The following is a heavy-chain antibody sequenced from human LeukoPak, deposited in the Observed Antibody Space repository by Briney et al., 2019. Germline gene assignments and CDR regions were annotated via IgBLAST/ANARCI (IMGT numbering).Heavy chain of an antibody. V-gene: IGHV4-39*07. CDR2: IYYSKNT. Sequence: PSETLSLTCTVSGGSISSSSAYWGWIRQPPGKGLEWIGSIYYSKNTYYNPSLKSRVTISVDTSKNQFSLKLSSVTAADTAVYYCASVGSGSYYKGYFDYWGQGTLVTVSS. J-gene: IGHJ4*02. CDR3: ASVGSGSYYKGYFDY. CDR1: GGSISSSSAY. D-gene: IGHD3-10*01.